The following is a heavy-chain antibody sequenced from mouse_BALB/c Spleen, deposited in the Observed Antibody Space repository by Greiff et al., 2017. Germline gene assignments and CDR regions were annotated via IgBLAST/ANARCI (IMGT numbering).Heavy chain of an antibody. CDR1: GFTFSSYA. V-gene: IGHV5-9-4*01. CDR3: ARAPMTPFAY. Sequence: EVKLMESGGGLVKPGGSLKLSCAASGFTFSSYAMSWVRQSPEKRLEWVAEISSGGSYTYYPDTVTGRFTISRDNAKNTLYLEMSSLRSEDTAMYYCARAPMTPFAYWGQGTLVTVSA. J-gene: IGHJ3*01. D-gene: IGHD2-3*01. CDR2: ISSGGSYT.